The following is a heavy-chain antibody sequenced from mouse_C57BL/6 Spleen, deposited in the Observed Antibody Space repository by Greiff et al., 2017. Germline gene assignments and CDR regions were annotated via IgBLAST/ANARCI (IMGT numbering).Heavy chain of an antibody. CDR2: IHPSDSDT. J-gene: IGHJ2*01. D-gene: IGHD3-2*02. V-gene: IGHV1-74*01. CDR1: GYTFTSYW. Sequence: VQLQQPGAELVKPGASVKVSCKASGYTFTSYWMHWVKQRPGQGLEWIGRIHPSDSDTNYNQKFKGKATLTVEKSSSTAYMQLRSLIAEDSAVYYCAIEERLRLGYVDYWGKGTTRTVSS. CDR3: AIEERLRLGYVDY.